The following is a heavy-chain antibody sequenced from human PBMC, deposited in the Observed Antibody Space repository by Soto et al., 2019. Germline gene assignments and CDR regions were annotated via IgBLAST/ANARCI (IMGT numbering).Heavy chain of an antibody. J-gene: IGHJ4*02. CDR2: IYYSGST. D-gene: IGHD3-10*01. CDR3: ARDSITRGASFDY. CDR1: GGSISSGGYY. Sequence: SETLSLTCTVSGGSISSGGYYWSWIRQPPGKGLEWIGYIYYSGSTNYNPSLKSRVTISVDTSKNQFSLKLSSVTAADTAVYYCARDSITRGASFDYWGQGTQVTVSS. V-gene: IGHV4-61*08.